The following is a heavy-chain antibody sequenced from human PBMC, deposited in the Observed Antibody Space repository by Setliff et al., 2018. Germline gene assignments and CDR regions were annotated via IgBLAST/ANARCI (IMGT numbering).Heavy chain of an antibody. CDR2: TIPIFGTT. V-gene: IGHV1-69*05. D-gene: IGHD6-19*01. J-gene: IGHJ4*02. Sequence: SVKVSCKASGGTFSTYGISWVRQAPGQGLEWMGGTIPIFGTTNYAQKFQGRVTIITDESTNTAYMELSSLRSEDTAVYYCARGSVEYSRGWYYFDYWAQGTLVTVSS. CDR3: ARGSVEYSRGWYYFDY. CDR1: GGTFSTYG.